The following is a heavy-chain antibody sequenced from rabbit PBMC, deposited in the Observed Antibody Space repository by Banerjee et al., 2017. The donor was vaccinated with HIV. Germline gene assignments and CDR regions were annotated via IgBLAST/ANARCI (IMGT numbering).Heavy chain of an antibody. V-gene: IGHV1S40*01. CDR3: ARGGHYTGGYVIYALTRLDL. D-gene: IGHD6-1*01. J-gene: IGHJ3*01. CDR1: GFSFSSSYC. Sequence: QSLEESGGDLVKPGASLTLTCTASGFSFSSSYCMCWVRQAPGKGLEWIACIYAGSSGSTYFANWAKGRFTISKTSSTTVTLQMTSLTDADTATYFCARGGHYTGGYVIYALTRLDLWGPGTLVTVS. CDR2: IYAGSSGST.